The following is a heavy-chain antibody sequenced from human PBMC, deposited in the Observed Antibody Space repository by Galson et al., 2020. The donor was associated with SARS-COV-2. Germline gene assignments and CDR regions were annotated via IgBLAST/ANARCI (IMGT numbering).Heavy chain of an antibody. D-gene: IGHD3-22*01. Sequence: GGSLRLSCAASGFTFSSYAMSWVRQAPGKGLEWVSAISGSGGSTYYADSVKGRFTISRDNSKNTLYLQMNSLRAEDTAVYYCAKSGGYYYDSSGYWAGYYYYGMDVWGQGTTVTVSS. CDR1: GFTFSSYA. CDR2: ISGSGGST. J-gene: IGHJ6*02. V-gene: IGHV3-23*01. CDR3: AKSGGYYYDSSGYWAGYYYYGMDV.